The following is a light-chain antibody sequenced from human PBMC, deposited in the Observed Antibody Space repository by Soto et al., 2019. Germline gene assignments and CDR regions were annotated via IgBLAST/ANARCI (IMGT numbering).Light chain of an antibody. Sequence: DLQMTQSPSAMSASVGDRVTITCRASQGINNYLAWFQQKPGKVPKHLIYAASSLQSGVTSRFSGSGYRTEFTLTISSLQPEDFATYYCLQHNSYPFTFGPGTKVDI. CDR2: AAS. J-gene: IGKJ3*01. CDR3: LQHNSYPFT. V-gene: IGKV1-17*03. CDR1: QGINNY.